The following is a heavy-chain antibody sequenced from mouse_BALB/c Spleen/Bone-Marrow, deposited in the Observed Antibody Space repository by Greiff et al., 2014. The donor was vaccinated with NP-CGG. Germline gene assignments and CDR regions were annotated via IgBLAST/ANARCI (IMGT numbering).Heavy chain of an antibody. CDR1: GDSITRGY. Sequence: VQLQQSGPSLVKPSQTLSLTCSVTGDSITRGYWNWIRKFPGNKLGYMGYITYSANTYYNPSLKSRLSITRDTSKNQYYLQLNSVTTEDTATYYCATGCYFDYWGQGTTLTVSS. V-gene: IGHV3-8*02. D-gene: IGHD4-1*01. CDR3: ATGCYFDY. J-gene: IGHJ2*01. CDR2: ITYSANT.